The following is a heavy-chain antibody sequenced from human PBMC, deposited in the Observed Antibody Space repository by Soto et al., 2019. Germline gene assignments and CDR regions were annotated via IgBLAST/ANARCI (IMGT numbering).Heavy chain of an antibody. CDR2: MYPGDSDT. J-gene: IGHJ4*02. Sequence: PGESLKISCMGSGYKVSTWHNFTSYWIAWVRQMPGKGLELMGIMYPGDSDTRYSPSFQGQVTISADKSISTTYLQWRSLVASDSAIYYCARGNHPPTYYFEYWGQGTLVTVSS. CDR3: ARGNHPPTYYFEY. D-gene: IGHD1-1*01. V-gene: IGHV5-51*01. CDR1: GYKVSTWHNFTSYW.